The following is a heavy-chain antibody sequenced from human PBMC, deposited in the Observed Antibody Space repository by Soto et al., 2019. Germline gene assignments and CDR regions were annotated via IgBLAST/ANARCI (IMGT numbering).Heavy chain of an antibody. D-gene: IGHD1-1*01. CDR1: GYAFTTYG. Sequence: QVHLVQSGAEVKKPGASVKVSCKGSGYAFTTYGITWVRQAPGHGLGWMGWISAHNGNTNYGQKLQGRVTVTRDTSTSTAYVELRSLRSDDTAVYYCARGRYGDYWGQGALVTVSS. J-gene: IGHJ4*02. V-gene: IGHV1-18*01. CDR2: ISAHNGNT. CDR3: ARGRYGDY.